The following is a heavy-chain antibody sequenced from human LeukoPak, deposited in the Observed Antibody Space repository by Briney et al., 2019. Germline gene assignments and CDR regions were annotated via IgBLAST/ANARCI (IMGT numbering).Heavy chain of an antibody. J-gene: IGHJ4*02. CDR1: GFNLNIYE. V-gene: IGHV3-48*03. Sequence: PGGSLRLLCAASGFNLNIYEMIWVPQAPGKGREDFSNIISSGNTIYYADCVSVRFAISRDNAKHSLYLQMNTLRAEDTGVYYCARYRVDGTYFDDWGQGTLVTVSS. CDR3: ARYRVDGTYFDD. CDR2: IISSGNTI. D-gene: IGHD6-19*01.